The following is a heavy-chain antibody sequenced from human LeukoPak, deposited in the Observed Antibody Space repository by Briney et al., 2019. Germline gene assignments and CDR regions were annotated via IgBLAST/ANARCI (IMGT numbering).Heavy chain of an antibody. V-gene: IGHV3-7*03. CDR3: ARIHNFDWLLGFDY. CDR2: IKLDGSEK. Sequence: GGSLRLSCVASGFTFGKYWMSWVRQAPGKGLEWVANIKLDGSEKNYVDSVKGRFTISRDNTKNSLYLQMNSLRAEDTAVFYCARIHNFDWLLGFDYWGQGTLVTVSS. D-gene: IGHD3-9*01. CDR1: GFTFGKYW. J-gene: IGHJ4*02.